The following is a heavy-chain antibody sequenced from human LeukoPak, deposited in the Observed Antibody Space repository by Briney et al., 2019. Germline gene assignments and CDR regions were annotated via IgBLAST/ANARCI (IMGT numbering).Heavy chain of an antibody. Sequence: GGSLRLSCAASGFTFSIYAMSWVRQAPGKGLEWVSAISGSGDSTYYADSVKGRFTISRDNSKNTLYLQMNSLRAEDTAVYYCAKDPSLRMFDYWGQGTLVTVSS. D-gene: IGHD3-16*01. V-gene: IGHV3-23*01. J-gene: IGHJ4*02. CDR2: ISGSGDST. CDR1: GFTFSIYA. CDR3: AKDPSLRMFDY.